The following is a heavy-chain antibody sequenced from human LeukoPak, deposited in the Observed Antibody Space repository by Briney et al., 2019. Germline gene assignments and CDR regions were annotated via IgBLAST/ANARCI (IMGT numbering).Heavy chain of an antibody. CDR2: INPNSGGT. Sequence: ASVKVSCKASGYTFTGYYMHWVRQAPGQGLEWMGWINPNSGGTNYAQKFQGRVTMTRDTSISTAYMELSRLRSDDTAVYYYARKRGIAARFRYFDYWGQGTLVTVSS. V-gene: IGHV1-2*02. D-gene: IGHD6-6*01. CDR3: ARKRGIAARFRYFDY. J-gene: IGHJ4*02. CDR1: GYTFTGYY.